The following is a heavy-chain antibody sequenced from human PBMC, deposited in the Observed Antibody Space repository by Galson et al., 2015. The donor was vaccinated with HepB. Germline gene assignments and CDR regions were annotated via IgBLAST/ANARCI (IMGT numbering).Heavy chain of an antibody. Sequence: SVKVSCKASGGTFSSYAISWVRQAPGQGLEWMGGIIPIFGTANYAQKFQGRVTITADESTSTAYMELSSLRSEDTAVYYCARVMTRPRADIVVVPAAMRAFDIWGQGTMVTVSS. CDR2: IIPIFGTA. CDR3: ARVMTRPRADIVVVPAAMRAFDI. J-gene: IGHJ3*02. D-gene: IGHD2-2*01. V-gene: IGHV1-69*13. CDR1: GGTFSSYA.